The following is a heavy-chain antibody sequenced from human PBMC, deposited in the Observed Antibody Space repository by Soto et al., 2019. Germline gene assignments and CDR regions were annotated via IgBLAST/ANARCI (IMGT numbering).Heavy chain of an antibody. Sequence: QVQLVQSGAEVKKPGASVKVSCKASGYTFTSYGISWVRQAPGQGLEWMGWISAYNGNTNYAQKLQGRVTMTTDTGTRTAYMELRSRRSDDSALDCCARDKGLGKLLVWGQGTLVSVSS. V-gene: IGHV1-18*01. CDR2: ISAYNGNT. CDR3: ARDKGLGKLLV. D-gene: IGHD3-10*01. J-gene: IGHJ4*02. CDR1: GYTFTSYG.